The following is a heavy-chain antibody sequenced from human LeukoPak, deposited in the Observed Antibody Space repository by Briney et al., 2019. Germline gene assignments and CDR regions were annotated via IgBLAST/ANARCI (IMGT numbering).Heavy chain of an antibody. CDR1: GGSFSGYY. V-gene: IGHV4-34*01. CDR2: INHSGST. Sequence: SETLSLACAVYGGSFSGYYWSWIRQPPGKGLEWIGEINHSGSTNYNPSLKSRVTISVDTSKNQFSLKLSSVTAADTAVYYCARGYSSGWYGYWGQGTLVTVSS. J-gene: IGHJ4*02. CDR3: ARGYSSGWYGY. D-gene: IGHD6-19*01.